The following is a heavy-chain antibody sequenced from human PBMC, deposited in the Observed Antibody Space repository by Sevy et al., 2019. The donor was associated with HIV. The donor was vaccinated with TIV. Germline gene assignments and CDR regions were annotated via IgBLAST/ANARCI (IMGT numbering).Heavy chain of an antibody. V-gene: IGHV4-4*07. CDR3: ARDLLYSTKPSNNWFDP. D-gene: IGHD4-4*01. CDR2: IYTSGST. Sequence: ETRSLTCTVSGGSISSYYWSWIRQPAGKGLEWIGRIYTSGSTNYNPSLKSRVTMSVDTSKNQFSLKLSSVTAADTAVYYCARDLLYSTKPSNNWFDPWGQGTLVTVSS. CDR1: GGSISSYY. J-gene: IGHJ5*02.